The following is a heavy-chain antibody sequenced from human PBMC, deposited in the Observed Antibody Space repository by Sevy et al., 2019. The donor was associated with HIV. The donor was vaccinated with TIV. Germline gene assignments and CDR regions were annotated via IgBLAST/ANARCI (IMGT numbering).Heavy chain of an antibody. D-gene: IGHD3-22*01. CDR2: IIGSGDVT. J-gene: IGHJ4*02. Sequence: GGSLRLSCAASGFTFRSYAMSWVRQAPGKGLQWVSSIIGSGDVTYYTDSVKGRVIISRDNSKNTVSLQMSSLRAEDTAVYYCAKIETLGFDSRGYHTDLTHFDDWGQGTLVTVSS. V-gene: IGHV3-23*01. CDR1: GFTFRSYA. CDR3: AKIETLGFDSRGYHTDLTHFDD.